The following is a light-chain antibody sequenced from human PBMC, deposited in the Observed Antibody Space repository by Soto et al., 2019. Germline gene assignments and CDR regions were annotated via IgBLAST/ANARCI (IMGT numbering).Light chain of an antibody. V-gene: IGLV1-44*01. CDR2: SND. Sequence: QSVLTQPPSASGTPGKRVTISCSGSSSNIGSNTVNWYQQLPVTAPKPLISSNDPRPSGVPDRFSGSKSVTSSPLAISVLHSDDESDYCCEAWDDTLHAVVFGGGTKL. CDR1: SSNIGSNT. J-gene: IGLJ2*01. CDR3: EAWDDTLHAVV.